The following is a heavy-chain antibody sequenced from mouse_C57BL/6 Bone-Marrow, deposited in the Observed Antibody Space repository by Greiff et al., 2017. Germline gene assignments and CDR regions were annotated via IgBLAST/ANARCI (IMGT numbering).Heavy chain of an antibody. CDR3: TTSGLRPPGDY. Sequence: VQLKQSGAELVRPGASVKLSCTASGFNINDDYMHWVKQRPEHGLEWIGWIDPENGDTEYASKFQGKATITADTSSNTAYLQLSSLTSEDTAVYYCTTSGLRPPGDYWGQGTTLTVSS. CDR1: GFNINDDY. V-gene: IGHV14-4*01. D-gene: IGHD2-4*01. CDR2: IDPENGDT. J-gene: IGHJ2*01.